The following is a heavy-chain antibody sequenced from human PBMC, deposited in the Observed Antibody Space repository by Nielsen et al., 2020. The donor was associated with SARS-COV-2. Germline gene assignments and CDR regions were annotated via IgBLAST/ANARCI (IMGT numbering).Heavy chain of an antibody. Sequence: SVKVSCKASGYTFTSYGISWVRQAPGQGLEWMGGIIPIFGTANYAQKFQGRVTITADESTSTAYMELSSLRSEDTAVYYCATVYSSSSYYYYYGMDVWGQGTTVTVSS. D-gene: IGHD6-6*01. CDR2: IIPIFGTA. V-gene: IGHV1-69*13. CDR1: GYTFTSYG. J-gene: IGHJ6*02. CDR3: ATVYSSSSYYYYYGMDV.